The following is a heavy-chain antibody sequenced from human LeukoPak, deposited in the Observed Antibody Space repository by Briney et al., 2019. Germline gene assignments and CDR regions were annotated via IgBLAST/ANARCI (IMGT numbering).Heavy chain of an antibody. CDR1: GGTFSSYA. D-gene: IGHD3-16*01. V-gene: IGHV1-69*05. CDR2: IIPIFGTA. CDR3: ARDSSDRRGYYYYYMDV. J-gene: IGHJ6*03. Sequence: ASVKVSCKASGGTFSSYAISWVRQAPGQGLEWMGGIIPIFGTANYAQKFQGRVTITTDESTSTAYMELSSLRSEDTAVYYCARDSSDRRGYYYYYMDVWGKGTTVTVSS.